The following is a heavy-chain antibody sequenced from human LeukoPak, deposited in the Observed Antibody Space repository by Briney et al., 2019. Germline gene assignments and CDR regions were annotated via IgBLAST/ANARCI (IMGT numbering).Heavy chain of an antibody. J-gene: IGHJ6*04. Sequence: SDTLSLTCTVSSGSILTYYWSWLRQPPGKALEGIGYIYSSGSTNYNPSLRGRLTISVDTSRNQFSLRLSSVTAADTAVYYCARQGGYSSPFYIWGKGTTVAVSS. CDR2: IYSSGST. CDR3: ARQGGYSSPFYI. CDR1: SGSILTYY. V-gene: IGHV4-59*08. D-gene: IGHD6-6*01.